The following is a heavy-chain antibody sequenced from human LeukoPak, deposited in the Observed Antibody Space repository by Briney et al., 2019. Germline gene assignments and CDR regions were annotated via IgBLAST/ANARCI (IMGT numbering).Heavy chain of an antibody. D-gene: IGHD1-26*01. CDR1: GFTFSTCG. J-gene: IGHJ4*02. Sequence: GGSLRLSCAASGFTFSTCGMHWVRQAPGKGLEWVAFINDGGNKKDYADSVKGRLTISGDTSKNILYLQMNSLRVEDTAVYYCAGDRGSYRPIDYWGQGTLVTVSS. V-gene: IGHV3-30*02. CDR2: INDGGNKK. CDR3: AGDRGSYRPIDY.